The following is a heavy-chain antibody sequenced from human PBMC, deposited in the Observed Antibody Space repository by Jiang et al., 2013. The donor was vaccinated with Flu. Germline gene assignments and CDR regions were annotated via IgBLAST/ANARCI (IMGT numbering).Heavy chain of an antibody. J-gene: IGHJ4*02. D-gene: IGHD1-26*01. CDR1: GGSISSYY. V-gene: IGHV4-59*01. Sequence: KPSETLSLTCTVSGGSISSYYWSWIRQPPGKGLEWIGYIYYMGGTNYNPSLKSRVTISVDTSKNQFSLKLSSVTAADTAVYYCARDEGYSGSYFDYWGQGTLVTVSS. CDR3: ARDEGYSGSYFDY. CDR2: IYYMGGT.